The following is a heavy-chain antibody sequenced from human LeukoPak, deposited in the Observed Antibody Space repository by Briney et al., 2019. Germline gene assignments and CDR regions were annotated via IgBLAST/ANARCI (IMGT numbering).Heavy chain of an antibody. CDR2: IKSKTNGETV. D-gene: IGHD3-10*01. Sequence: GGSLRLSCAASGFTFSGAWMSWVRQAPGKGLEWVGRIKSKTNGETVDYGAPVKGRFNISRDDSKNTVFLQMNSLKTEDTAVYYCSTAYGGSGSDWDQGTLVTVSS. CDR3: STAYGGSGSD. V-gene: IGHV3-15*01. J-gene: IGHJ4*02. CDR1: GFTFSGAW.